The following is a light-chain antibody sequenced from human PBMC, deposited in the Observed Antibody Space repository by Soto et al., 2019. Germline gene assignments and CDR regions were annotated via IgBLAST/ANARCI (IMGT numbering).Light chain of an antibody. Sequence: QSALTQPASVSGSPGQSITISCTGTASDIGNYNYVSWYQVHPGKAPKLLIYGVSNRPSGVSNRFSGSKSGNAASLTISGLQAEDEADDYCYSYSAYTTLWVFGGGTKLTVL. CDR3: YSYSAYTTLWV. CDR1: ASDIGNYNY. J-gene: IGLJ3*02. CDR2: GVS. V-gene: IGLV2-14*01.